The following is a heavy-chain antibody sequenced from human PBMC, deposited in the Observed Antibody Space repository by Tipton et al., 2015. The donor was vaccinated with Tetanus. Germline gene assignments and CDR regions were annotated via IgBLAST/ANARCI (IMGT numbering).Heavy chain of an antibody. CDR1: GFTFKSYT. J-gene: IGHJ6*04. CDR2: ISGSRLTP. V-gene: IGHV3-23*01. D-gene: IGHD1-14*01. CDR3: AKEALGVLNL. Sequence: GSLRLSCAASGFTFKSYTMNWLRQAPGNGLEWVAAISGSRLTPYYADSLKGRFTISRDNSKNTLSLQLNSVRADDTAIYYCAKEALGVLNLWGKGTTVIVSS.